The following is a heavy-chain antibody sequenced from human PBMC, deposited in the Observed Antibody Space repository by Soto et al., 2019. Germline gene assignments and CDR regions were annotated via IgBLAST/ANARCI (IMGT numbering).Heavy chain of an antibody. D-gene: IGHD3-16*01. CDR2: IKDDGSEK. J-gene: IGHJ6*02. CDR3: ARDWGAPGRGSALGYYYHFALDV. V-gene: IGHV3-7*03. Sequence: GGSLRLSCAASGFTFSSYSMNWVRQPPGKGLEWVANIKDDGSEKYYAESVEGRFTISRDNAQNSVFLQMNSLRGEDTAVYYCARDWGAPGRGSALGYYYHFALDVWGQGTTVTVSS. CDR1: GFTFSSYS.